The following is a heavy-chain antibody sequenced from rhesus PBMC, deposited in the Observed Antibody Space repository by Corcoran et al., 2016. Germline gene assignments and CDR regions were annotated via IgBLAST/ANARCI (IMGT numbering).Heavy chain of an antibody. V-gene: IGHV4-122*02. J-gene: IGHJ6*01. CDR3: ARYSGSLYGLDS. CDR1: GGSISSSYYF. D-gene: IGHD3-16*01. Sequence: QVQLQESGPGLVKPSEPLSLTCAVSGGSISSSYYFWSWLRQARGKGLEWIGYISYSGSTRYNPSLKSRVTISRDTSKNQFSLKLNSVTAADTAVYYCARYSGSLYGLDSWGQGVVVTVSS. CDR2: ISYSGST.